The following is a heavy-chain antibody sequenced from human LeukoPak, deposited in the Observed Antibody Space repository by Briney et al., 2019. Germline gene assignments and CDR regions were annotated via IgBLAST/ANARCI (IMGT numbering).Heavy chain of an antibody. D-gene: IGHD3-22*01. J-gene: IGHJ4*02. V-gene: IGHV4-34*01. Sequence: PSETLCLTCAVYGGSFSGYYWSWIRQPPGKGLEWIGEINHSGSTNYNPSLKSRVTISVDTSKNQFSLKLSSVTAADTAVYYCARDPSSGYSEFDYWGQGTLVTVSS. CDR2: INHSGST. CDR3: ARDPSSGYSEFDY. CDR1: GGSFSGYY.